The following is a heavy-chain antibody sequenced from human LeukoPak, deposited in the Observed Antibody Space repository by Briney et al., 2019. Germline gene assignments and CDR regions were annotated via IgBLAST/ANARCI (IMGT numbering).Heavy chain of an antibody. D-gene: IGHD3-22*01. Sequence: GSLRLSCAASGFTFSSYWMHWVRQAPGKGPVWVSRIKNDGSSTIYADSVRGRFSISRDNAKNTLYLQMNSLRHEDTAVYYCLRGAHYDTSGYYYWGQGALVTVSS. V-gene: IGHV3-74*01. J-gene: IGHJ4*02. CDR2: IKNDGSST. CDR3: LRGAHYDTSGYYY. CDR1: GFTFSSYW.